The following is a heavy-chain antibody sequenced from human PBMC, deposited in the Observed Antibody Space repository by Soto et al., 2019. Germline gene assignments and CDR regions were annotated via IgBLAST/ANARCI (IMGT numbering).Heavy chain of an antibody. V-gene: IGHV3-21*01. D-gene: IGHD6-19*01. J-gene: IGHJ4*02. CDR3: ARALIGSGWFVDY. CDR2: ITSSSTYI. CDR1: GFTFSSFA. Sequence: PGGSLRLSCAASGFTFSSFAMSWVRQAPGKGLEWVSSITSSSTYIYYADSVKGRFTISRDNAKNSLYLQMNSLRAEDTAVYYCARALIGSGWFVDYWGQGTLVTVSS.